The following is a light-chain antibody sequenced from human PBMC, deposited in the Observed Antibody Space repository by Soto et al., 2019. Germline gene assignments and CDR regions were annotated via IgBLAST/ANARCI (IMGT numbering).Light chain of an antibody. CDR3: CSYAGSYTLV. CDR2: DVS. V-gene: IGLV2-11*01. CDR1: SSDIGGYIL. Sequence: QSALTQPASVSGSPGQSITISCTGTSSDIGGYILVSWYQQEPGKAPKLMIYDVSKRPSGVPDRFSGSKSGNTASLTISGLQAEDEADYYCCSYAGSYTLVFGGGTKLTVL. J-gene: IGLJ2*01.